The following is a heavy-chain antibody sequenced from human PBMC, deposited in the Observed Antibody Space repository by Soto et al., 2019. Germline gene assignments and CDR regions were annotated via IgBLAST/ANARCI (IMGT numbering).Heavy chain of an antibody. CDR2: FDPEDGET. Sequence: ASVKVSGKVSGYTLTELSIHWVRQAPGKGLEWMGGFDPEDGETIYAQKFQGRVTMTEDTSTDTAYMELSSLRSEDTAVYYCATARRVADFWSGYYYFDYWGQGTLVTVSS. V-gene: IGHV1-24*01. J-gene: IGHJ4*02. CDR3: ATARRVADFWSGYYYFDY. CDR1: GYTLTELS. D-gene: IGHD3-3*01.